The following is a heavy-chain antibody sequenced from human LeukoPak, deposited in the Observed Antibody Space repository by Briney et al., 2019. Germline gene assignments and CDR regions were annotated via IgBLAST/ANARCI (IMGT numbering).Heavy chain of an antibody. V-gene: IGHV3-43*02. CDR3: AMHDYYGSGSYYNVGYYYMDV. CDR2: ISGDGGST. Sequence: GGSLRLSCAASGFTFDDYAMHWVRQAPGKGLEWVSLISGDGGSTYYADSVKGRFTISRDNSKNSLYLQMNSLRTEDTALYYCAMHDYYGSGSYYNVGYYYMDVWGKGTTVTVSS. J-gene: IGHJ6*03. CDR1: GFTFDDYA. D-gene: IGHD3-10*01.